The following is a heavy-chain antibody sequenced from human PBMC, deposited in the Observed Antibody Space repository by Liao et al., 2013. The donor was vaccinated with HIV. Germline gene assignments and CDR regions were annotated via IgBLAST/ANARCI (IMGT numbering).Heavy chain of an antibody. D-gene: IGHD1-1*01. V-gene: IGHV4-34*01. CDR1: GGSFNAFY. J-gene: IGHJ3*02. Sequence: QVQLHQRGSGLLKPSETLSLSCSVHGGSFNAFYWIWIRQSPRKGLEWIGEIDHTGTTNYNPSLSSRVTISLGPWKDQFSLKMTSVSAADTAMYYCAGVPFSNPWYINAFDIWGQGTMVTVSS. CDR2: IDHTGTT. CDR3: AGVPFSNPWYINAFDI.